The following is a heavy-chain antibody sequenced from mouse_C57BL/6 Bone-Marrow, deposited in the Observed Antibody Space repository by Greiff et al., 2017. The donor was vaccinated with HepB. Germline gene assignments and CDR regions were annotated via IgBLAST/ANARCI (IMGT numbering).Heavy chain of an antibody. CDR2: IDPSDSYT. CDR1: GYTFTSYW. J-gene: IGHJ2*01. V-gene: IGHV1-69*01. Sequence: QVQLQQPGAELVMPGASVKLSCKASGYTFTSYWMHWVKQRPGQGLEWIGEIDPSDSYTNYNQKFKGKSTLTVDKSSSTAYMQLSSLTSEDSAVYYCAREMITPGGYYFDYWGQGTTLTVSS. D-gene: IGHD2-4*01. CDR3: AREMITPGGYYFDY.